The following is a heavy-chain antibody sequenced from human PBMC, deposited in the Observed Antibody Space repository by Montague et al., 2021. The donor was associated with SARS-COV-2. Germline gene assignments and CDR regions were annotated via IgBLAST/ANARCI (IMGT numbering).Heavy chain of an antibody. CDR2: IYASGGT. V-gene: IGHV4-4*07. J-gene: IGHJ4*02. CDR1: GGPISGFY. CDR3: ARGVVAAPPAVDY. D-gene: IGHD2-15*01. Sequence: SETLSLTCSVSGGPISGFYWNWIRQPPGKGLEWIGCIYASGGTDYNPSXESRVTMSVDTSKNQFSLKVNSVTAADTAMYYCARGVVAAPPAVDYWGRGTLVTVSS.